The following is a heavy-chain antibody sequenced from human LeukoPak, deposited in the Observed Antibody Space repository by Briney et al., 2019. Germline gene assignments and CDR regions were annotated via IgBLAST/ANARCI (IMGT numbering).Heavy chain of an antibody. CDR3: AKASSSYPLGYFDY. V-gene: IGHV3-23*01. CDR2: ISGSGGRT. CDR1: GFTFSSYA. Sequence: PGGSPRLSCAASGFTFSSYAMSWVRQAPGKGLEWVSAISGSGGRTYYADSVKGRFTISRDNSKNMLYLQMNSLRAEDTAVYYCAKASSSYPLGYFDYWGQGTLVTVSS. J-gene: IGHJ4*02. D-gene: IGHD5-12*01.